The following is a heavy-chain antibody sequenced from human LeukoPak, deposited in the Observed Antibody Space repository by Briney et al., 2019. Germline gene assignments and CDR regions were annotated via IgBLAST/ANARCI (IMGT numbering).Heavy chain of an antibody. CDR1: GFTFDDYA. CDR3: ARDRGYPSYMDV. V-gene: IGHV3-9*01. J-gene: IGHJ6*03. Sequence: GGSLRLSCAASGFTFDDYAMHWVRHAPGKGLEWVSGISWNSGSIGYADSVKGRFTISRDNAKNSLYPQMNSLRAEDTAVYYCARDRGYPSYMDVWGKGTTVTVSS. D-gene: IGHD5-12*01. CDR2: ISWNSGSI.